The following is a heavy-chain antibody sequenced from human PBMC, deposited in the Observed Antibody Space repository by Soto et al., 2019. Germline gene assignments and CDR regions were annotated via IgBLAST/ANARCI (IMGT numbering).Heavy chain of an antibody. D-gene: IGHD4-17*01. J-gene: IGHJ5*02. Sequence: QVQLVQSGAEVKKPGASVKVSCKASGYTFTSYGISWVRQAPGQGLEWMGWISAYNGNTNYAQKLQGRVTMTTDTSTITANRELRSMRSDDTAVYSCARGYGVVGWFDLWGQGTLVTVSS. CDR3: ARGYGVVGWFDL. CDR1: GYTFTSYG. CDR2: ISAYNGNT. V-gene: IGHV1-18*01.